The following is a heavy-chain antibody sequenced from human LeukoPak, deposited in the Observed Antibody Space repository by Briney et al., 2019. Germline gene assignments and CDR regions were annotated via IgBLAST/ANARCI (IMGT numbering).Heavy chain of an antibody. CDR3: TRGPPHDS. Sequence: SETLSLTCTVSGASASTDYWSWVRQPPGKGLEWIAYIYDTGSTNYNPSLKTRVTISVDTSKNQFSLKLSSVTAADTAVYYCTRGPPHDSWGQGTLVTVSS. CDR1: GASASTDY. V-gene: IGHV4-59*02. CDR2: IYDTGST. J-gene: IGHJ4*02.